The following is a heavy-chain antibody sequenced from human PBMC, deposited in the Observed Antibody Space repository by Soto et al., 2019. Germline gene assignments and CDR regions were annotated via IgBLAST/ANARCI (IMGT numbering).Heavy chain of an antibody. D-gene: IGHD3-16*01. Sequence: KTSETLSLTCAVSGGSISSGGYSWSWIRQPPGKGLEWIGYIYHSGSTYYNPSLKSRVTISVDRSKNQFSLKLSSVTAADTAVYYCARGPFMITFGGADYYYYGMDVWGQGTTVTVSS. CDR2: IYHSGST. V-gene: IGHV4-30-2*01. CDR3: ARGPFMITFGGADYYYYGMDV. J-gene: IGHJ6*02. CDR1: GGSISSGGYS.